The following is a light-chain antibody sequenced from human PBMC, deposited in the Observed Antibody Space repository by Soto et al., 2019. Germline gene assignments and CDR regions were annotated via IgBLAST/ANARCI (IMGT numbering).Light chain of an antibody. CDR3: QHRNNRPFS. V-gene: IGKV3-11*01. CDR1: QSVNNY. J-gene: IGKJ3*01. CDR2: DAS. Sequence: EIVLTQSAATLSLYPGERATLSCRASQSVNNYLAWYQQRPGQAPRLLIYDASNRATGIPARFSGSGSGTDFTLTISSLEPEDFAVYYCQHRNNRPFSFGPGTKVDIK.